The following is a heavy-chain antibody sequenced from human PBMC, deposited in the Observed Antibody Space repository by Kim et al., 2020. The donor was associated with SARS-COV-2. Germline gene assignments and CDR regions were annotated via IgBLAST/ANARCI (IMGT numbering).Heavy chain of an antibody. CDR1: GFTFSSYA. D-gene: IGHD6-6*01. V-gene: IGHV3-64D*09. CDR3: VKDGSIAASAGLYYYYGMDV. J-gene: IGHJ6*02. Sequence: GGSLRLSCSASGFTFSSYAMHWVRQAPGKGLEYVSAISSNGGSTYYADSVKGRFTISRDNSKNTLYLQMSSLRAEDTAVYYCVKDGSIAASAGLYYYYGMDVWGQGTTVTVSS. CDR2: ISSNGGST.